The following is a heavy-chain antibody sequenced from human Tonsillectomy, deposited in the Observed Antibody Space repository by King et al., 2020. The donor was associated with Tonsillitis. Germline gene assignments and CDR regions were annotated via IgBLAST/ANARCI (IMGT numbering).Heavy chain of an antibody. CDR3: ARCGRPLAMDV. CDR2: ITTYSGGT. CDR1: GYTFTSHG. D-gene: IGHD1-26*01. Sequence: QLVQSGGEVRKPGASVKVSCEASGYTFTSHGISWVRQAPGQGLEWMGWITTYSGGTNYAQKFRGRVTMTTDSSTNTAYMELRSLTYDDTAVYYCARCGRPLAMDVWAKGTTVTVSS. V-gene: IGHV1-18*01. J-gene: IGHJ6*03.